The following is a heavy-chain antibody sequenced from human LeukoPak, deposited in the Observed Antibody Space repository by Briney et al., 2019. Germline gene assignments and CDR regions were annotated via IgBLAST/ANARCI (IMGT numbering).Heavy chain of an antibody. D-gene: IGHD2-15*01. V-gene: IGHV1-18*01. CDR1: GYTFSNYV. Sequence: ASVKVSCKTSGYTFSNYVITWVRQAPGQGLEWMGWISGYHGNTNYAQKFQGRVTMTTDTSTSTAYMELRRLRSDDTAVYFCARGRGWWEPNDYWGQGTLVTVSS. CDR2: ISGYHGNT. J-gene: IGHJ4*02. CDR3: ARGRGWWEPNDY.